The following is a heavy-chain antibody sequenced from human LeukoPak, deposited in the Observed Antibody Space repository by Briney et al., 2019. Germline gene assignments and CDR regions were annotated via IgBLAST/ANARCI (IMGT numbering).Heavy chain of an antibody. CDR1: GFTFDDYA. Sequence: PGRSLRLSCAASGFTFDDYAMHWVRQAPGKGLELVSGISWNSGSIGYADSVKGRFTISRDNAKNSLYLQMNSLRAEDTALYYCAKDMNDYGDYGTVGYFDLWGRGTLVTVSS. V-gene: IGHV3-9*01. CDR2: ISWNSGSI. CDR3: AKDMNDYGDYGTVGYFDL. J-gene: IGHJ2*01. D-gene: IGHD4-17*01.